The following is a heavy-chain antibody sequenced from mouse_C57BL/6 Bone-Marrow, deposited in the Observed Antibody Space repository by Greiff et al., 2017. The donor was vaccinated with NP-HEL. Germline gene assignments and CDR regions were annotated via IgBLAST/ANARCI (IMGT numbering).Heavy chain of an antibody. CDR3: ARGGLLPKVDV. D-gene: IGHD2-3*01. J-gene: IGHJ1*03. CDR2: ISYDGSN. V-gene: IGHV3-6*01. CDR1: GYSITSGYY. Sequence: EVKLVESGPGLVKPSQSLSLTCSVTGYSITSGYYWNWIRQFPGNKLEWMGYISYDGSNNYNPSLKNRISITRDTSKNQFFLKLNSVTTEDTATYYWARGGLLPKVDVWGTGTTVTVSS.